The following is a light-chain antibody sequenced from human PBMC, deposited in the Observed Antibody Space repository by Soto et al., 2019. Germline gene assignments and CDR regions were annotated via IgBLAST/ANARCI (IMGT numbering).Light chain of an antibody. CDR2: GAS. CDR1: QSVSSSN. J-gene: IGKJ4*01. V-gene: IGKV3-20*01. CDR3: QQYGSSRLT. Sequence: IVFAQASGTPSLSPGGRGTPSCRASQSVSSSNLAWYQQIPGQAPRLLIYGASSRATGIPDRFSGSGSGTDFTLTISRLEPEDFAVYYCQQYGSSRLTFGGGTKVDIK.